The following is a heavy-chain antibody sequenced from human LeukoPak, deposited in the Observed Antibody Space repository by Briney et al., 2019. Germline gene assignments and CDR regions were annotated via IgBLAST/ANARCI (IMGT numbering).Heavy chain of an antibody. CDR2: ISGSDTST. D-gene: IGHD2-2*02. V-gene: IGHV3-23*01. Sequence: GGSLRLSCAASGFTFSSYAMHWVRQAPGKGLEWVSSISGSDTSTYYADSVKGRFTISRDNSKNTLELQMDSLRAEDTAVYYCTKARSASSSSCYNYWGQGILVTVSS. J-gene: IGHJ4*02. CDR3: TKARSASSSSCYNY. CDR1: GFTFSSYA.